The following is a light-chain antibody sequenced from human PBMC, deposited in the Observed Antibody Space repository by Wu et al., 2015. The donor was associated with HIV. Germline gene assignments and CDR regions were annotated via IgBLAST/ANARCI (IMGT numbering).Light chain of an antibody. V-gene: IGKV3-20*01. CDR1: QSVNSDY. CDR2: GAS. CDR3: QQYTGSPEWN. Sequence: EIVLTQSPDNLSLSPGERATLSCRASQSVNSDYLAWYQQKAGQAPRLLIYGASSRATGIPERFSGSGSGTDFTLTISRLEPEDSAVYYCQQYTGSPEWNVGHGTKVEIK. J-gene: IGKJ1*01.